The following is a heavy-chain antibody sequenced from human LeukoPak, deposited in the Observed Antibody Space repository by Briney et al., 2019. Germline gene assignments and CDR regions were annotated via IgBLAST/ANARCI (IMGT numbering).Heavy chain of an antibody. CDR3: ARDFGRSGSCVFDY. V-gene: IGHV3-30-3*01. D-gene: IGHD1-26*01. CDR2: ISYDGSNK. CDR1: GFTFSSYA. Sequence: GGSLRLSCAASGFTFSSYAMHWVRQAPGKGLEWVAVISYDGSNKYYADSVKGRFTISRDNSKNTLYLQMNSLRAEDTAVYYCARDFGRSGSCVFDYWGQRTLVTVSS. J-gene: IGHJ4*02.